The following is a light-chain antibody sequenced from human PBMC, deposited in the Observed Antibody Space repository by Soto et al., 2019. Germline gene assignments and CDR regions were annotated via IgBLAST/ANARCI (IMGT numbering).Light chain of an antibody. CDR2: AAS. V-gene: IGKV1-39*01. CDR3: QQNYRATLWT. J-gene: IGKJ1*01. Sequence: IQMTQSPSSLSASVGDRITITCRASQSISRYLNWYQHKPGKAPKLLINAASSLERGVPSRFSGSGSSTHFTLNITSLHPDDFATYYCQQNYRATLWTLGQRTKVDIK. CDR1: QSISRY.